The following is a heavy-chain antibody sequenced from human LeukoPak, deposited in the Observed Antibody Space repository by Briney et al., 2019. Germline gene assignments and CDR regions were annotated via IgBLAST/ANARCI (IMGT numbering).Heavy chain of an antibody. CDR2: ISSDNTTI. J-gene: IGHJ4*02. CDR3: ANEIRPNDY. V-gene: IGHV3-48*01. CDR1: GFTFSDYS. Sequence: PGGSLRLSCAASGFTFSDYSINWVRQAPGKGLEWISYISSDNTTINYADSVKGRFTLSRDNVKNSLCLQMNSLRAEDTAVYYCANEIRPNDYWGQGTLVTVSS. D-gene: IGHD4-17*01.